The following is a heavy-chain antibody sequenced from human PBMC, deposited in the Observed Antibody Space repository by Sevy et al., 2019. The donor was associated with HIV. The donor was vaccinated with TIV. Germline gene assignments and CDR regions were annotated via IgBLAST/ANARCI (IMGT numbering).Heavy chain of an antibody. CDR1: GDTFTNYW. Sequence: GESLKISCQGSGDTFTNYWIGWVRQMPGKGLEWMGIIFPGDLDTKYSPTFRGQVTISAAKSINTAYLQWSSLKASDTAIYYCARSGSGTSWGWFNPWGQGTLVTVSS. CDR3: ARSGSGTSWGWFNP. D-gene: IGHD2-2*01. J-gene: IGHJ5*02. V-gene: IGHV5-51*01. CDR2: IFPGDLDT.